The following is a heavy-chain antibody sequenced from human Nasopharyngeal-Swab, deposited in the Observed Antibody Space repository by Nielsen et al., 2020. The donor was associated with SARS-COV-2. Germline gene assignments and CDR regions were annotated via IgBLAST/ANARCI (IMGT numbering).Heavy chain of an antibody. Sequence: GSLRLSCSVSGGSISNYYWSWIRQHPEKGLEWIGYIYYSEITNYNPSLKSRVTISVDTSRNQFSLKLNSVTAADTAVYYCARHEGSTIFGVVIISYMDVWGKGTTVTVSS. V-gene: IGHV4-59*08. CDR3: ARHEGSTIFGVVIISYMDV. J-gene: IGHJ6*03. CDR1: GGSISNYY. D-gene: IGHD3-3*01. CDR2: IYYSEIT.